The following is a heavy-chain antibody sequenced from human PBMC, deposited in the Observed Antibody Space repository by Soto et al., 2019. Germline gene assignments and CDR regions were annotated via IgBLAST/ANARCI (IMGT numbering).Heavy chain of an antibody. J-gene: IGHJ6*02. CDR1: GFTFSDYY. CDR3: ARDDTRIFGVVPLYGMDV. CDR2: ISSSGSTI. Sequence: GGSLRLSCAASGFTFSDYYMIWIRQAPGKGLEWVSYISSSGSTIYYADSVKGRFTISRDNAKNSLYLQMNSLRAEDTAVYYCARDDTRIFGVVPLYGMDVWGQGTTVTVSS. D-gene: IGHD3-3*02. V-gene: IGHV3-11*01.